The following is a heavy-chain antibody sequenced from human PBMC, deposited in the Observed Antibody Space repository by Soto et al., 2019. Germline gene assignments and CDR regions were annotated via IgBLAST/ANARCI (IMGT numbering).Heavy chain of an antibody. CDR2: IYYSGST. D-gene: IGHD3-10*01. J-gene: IGHJ6*02. CDR1: GGSMSSYY. V-gene: IGHV4-59*01. Sequence: QVQLQESGPGLVKPSETLSLTYTVSGGSMSSYYWSWIRQPPGKGLEWIGYIYYSGSTNYNPSLKSRVTMSVDTPKNQFSLKLSSVTAADTAVYYCARRGYGPGFPYYYGMDVWGQGTTVTVSS. CDR3: ARRGYGPGFPYYYGMDV.